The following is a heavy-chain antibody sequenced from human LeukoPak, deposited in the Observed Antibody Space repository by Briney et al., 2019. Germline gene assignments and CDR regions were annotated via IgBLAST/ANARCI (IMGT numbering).Heavy chain of an antibody. CDR1: GFSFISYG. Sequence: PRGCLRLSCAASGFSFISYGMHSVRQAPGKGLEWGAFIRYDGSDKYYADSVKGRFTISRDNSKNTLFLQMNSLRADDTAVYYCAKDRVVGGTDYFDYWGQGTLVTVSS. J-gene: IGHJ4*02. V-gene: IGHV3-30*02. CDR2: IRYDGSDK. CDR3: AKDRVVGGTDYFDY. D-gene: IGHD1-26*01.